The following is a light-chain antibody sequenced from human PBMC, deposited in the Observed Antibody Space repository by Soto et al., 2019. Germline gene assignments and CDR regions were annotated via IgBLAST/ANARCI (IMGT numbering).Light chain of an antibody. CDR3: QQYFNGWT. Sequence: MNQSPSTLSASVGARVTITCRASQSISSRLAWYQQKSGKAPNLLIYDASSLEGGVPSRFIVIDSETEFTLPFSSLQPDDFATDYCQQYFNGWTFGQGTNVDIK. CDR1: QSISSR. V-gene: IGKV1-5*01. CDR2: DAS. J-gene: IGKJ1*01.